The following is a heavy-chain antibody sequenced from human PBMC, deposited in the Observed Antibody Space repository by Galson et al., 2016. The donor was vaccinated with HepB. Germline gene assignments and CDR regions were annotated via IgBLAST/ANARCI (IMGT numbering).Heavy chain of an antibody. CDR3: ARCVRGYDRYYFDS. J-gene: IGHJ4*02. D-gene: IGHD5-12*01. V-gene: IGHV4-30-2*01. CDR1: RVSITTDGYA. Sequence: TLSLTCAVSRVSITTDGYAWTWIRQAPGKGLEWIGYIFYGGNTYYKTSLKSRVTISLDTSKNHFSLKLTYVTAADTALYYCARCVRGYDRYYFDSWAREPWSPSPQ. CDR2: IFYGGNT.